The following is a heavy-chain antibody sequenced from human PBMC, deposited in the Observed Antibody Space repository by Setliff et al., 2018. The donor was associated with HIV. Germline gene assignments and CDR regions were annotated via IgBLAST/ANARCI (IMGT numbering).Heavy chain of an antibody. CDR3: ARDGLLVAGIRFDY. J-gene: IGHJ4*01. V-gene: IGHV1-69*05. CDR2: IIPAFGTA. CDR1: GGTFSSYA. Sequence: SVKVSCKASGGTFSSYAVSWVRQAPGQGLEWMGGIIPAFGTANYAQKFQGRVTITTDESTSTAYMELSGLRSEDTAVYFCARDGLLVAGIRFDYWGQGTLVTVSS. D-gene: IGHD6-19*01.